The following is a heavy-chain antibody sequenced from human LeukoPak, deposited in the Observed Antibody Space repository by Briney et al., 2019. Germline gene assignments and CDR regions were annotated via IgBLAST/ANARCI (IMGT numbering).Heavy chain of an antibody. V-gene: IGHV4-59*11. J-gene: IGHJ4*02. CDR1: GGSISSHY. D-gene: IGHD3-3*01. Sequence: SETLSLTCTVSGGSISSHYWSWIRQPPGKGLEWIGYIYYSGSTNYNPSLKSRVTISVDTSKNQFSLKLSSVTAADTAVYYCARGPYYDFWSGYHAGWYFDYWGQGTLVSVSS. CDR2: IYYSGST. CDR3: ARGPYYDFWSGYHAGWYFDY.